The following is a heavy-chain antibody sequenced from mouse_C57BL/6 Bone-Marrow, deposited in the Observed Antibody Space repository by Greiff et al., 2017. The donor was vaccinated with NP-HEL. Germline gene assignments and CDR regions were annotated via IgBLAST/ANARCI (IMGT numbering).Heavy chain of an antibody. CDR1: GFNIKDAY. CDR2: IDPENGDT. J-gene: IGHJ4*01. V-gene: IGHV14-4*01. Sequence: EVQLQQSGAELVRPGASVKLSCTASGFNIKDAYMHWVKQRPEQGLEWIGWIDPENGDTAYASKFQGKATITADTSSNTAYLQLSSLTSEDTAVYYCTTRPAMDYWGKGTSVTVSS. CDR3: TTRPAMDY.